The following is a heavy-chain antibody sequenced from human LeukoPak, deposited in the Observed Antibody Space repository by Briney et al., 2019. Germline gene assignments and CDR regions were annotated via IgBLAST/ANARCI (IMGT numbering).Heavy chain of an antibody. CDR1: GFTFSSYG. V-gene: IGHV3-30*02. J-gene: IGHJ4*02. Sequence: GGSLRLSCAASGFTFSSYGMHWVRQAPGKGLEWVAFIRYDGSNKYYADSVKGRFTISRDNSKNTLYLQMNSLRAEDTAVYYCAKELPPYYGSGSSPDYWGQGTLVTVSS. CDR3: AKELPPYYGSGSSPDY. CDR2: IRYDGSNK. D-gene: IGHD3-10*01.